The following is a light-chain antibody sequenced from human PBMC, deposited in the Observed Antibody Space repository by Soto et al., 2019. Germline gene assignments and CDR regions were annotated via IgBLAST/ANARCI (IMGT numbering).Light chain of an antibody. CDR3: STYTSSSTV. CDR2: DVS. V-gene: IGLV2-14*01. CDR1: SSDVGGYNY. J-gene: IGLJ1*01. Sequence: VLTQPASVSGSPGQSITISCTGTSSDVGGYNYVSWYQQHPGKAPKLMIYDVSNRPSGVSNRFSGSKSGNTASLTISGLQAEDEADYYCSTYTSSSTVFGTGTKVTLL.